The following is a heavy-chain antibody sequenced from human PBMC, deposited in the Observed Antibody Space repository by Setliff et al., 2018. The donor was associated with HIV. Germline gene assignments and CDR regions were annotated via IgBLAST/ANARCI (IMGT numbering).Heavy chain of an antibody. V-gene: IGHV3-7*01. D-gene: IGHD6-13*01. CDR1: GGSISSGG. J-gene: IGHJ6*03. CDR2: IKQDGSEK. CDR3: ARDGIAAANYYYYMDV. Sequence: ETLSLTCTVSGGSISSGGFYWSWVRQAPGKGLEWVAHIKQDGSEKYYVDSLKGRFTISRDNAENSLFLQMNSLRAEDTAVYYCARDGIAAANYYYYMDVWGKGTTVTVSS.